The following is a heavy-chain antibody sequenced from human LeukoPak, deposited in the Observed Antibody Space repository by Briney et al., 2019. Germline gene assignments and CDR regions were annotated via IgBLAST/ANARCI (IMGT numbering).Heavy chain of an antibody. CDR3: AKAVKVDDTSGYYGVFDY. Sequence: ASVKVSCKASGYTFTGYYMHWVRRAPGQGLEWMGWINPNSGGTHYAQTFQGRVTMTRDTSITTAHMELSSLRSDDTAVYYCAKAVKVDDTSGYYGVFDYWGQGTLVTVSS. CDR1: GYTFTGYY. V-gene: IGHV1-2*02. CDR2: INPNSGGT. D-gene: IGHD3-22*01. J-gene: IGHJ4*02.